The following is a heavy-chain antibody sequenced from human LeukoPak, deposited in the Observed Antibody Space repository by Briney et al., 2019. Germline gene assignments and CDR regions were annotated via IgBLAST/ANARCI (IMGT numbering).Heavy chain of an antibody. CDR2: ISYDGSNK. J-gene: IGHJ4*02. V-gene: IGHV3-30*18. Sequence: PGRSLRLSCAASGFIFSNSAMHWVRQAPGKGLEWVAVISYDGSNKYYADSVKGRFTIPRDNSKNTLYLQMNSLRAEDTAVYYCAKDIEEWLVKGGGCFDYWGQGTLVTVSS. CDR1: GFIFSNSA. CDR3: AKDIEEWLVKGGGCFDY. D-gene: IGHD6-19*01.